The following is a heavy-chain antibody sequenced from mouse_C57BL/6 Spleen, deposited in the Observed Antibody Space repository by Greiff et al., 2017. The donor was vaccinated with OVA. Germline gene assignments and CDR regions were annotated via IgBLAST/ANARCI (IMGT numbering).Heavy chain of an antibody. CDR2: INPNYGTT. CDR1: GYSFTDYN. V-gene: IGHV1-39*01. D-gene: IGHD2-4*01. J-gene: IGHJ2*01. Sequence: EVQLQQSGPELVKPGASVKISCKASGYSFTDYNMNWVKQSNGKSLEWIGVINPNYGTTSYNQKFKGKATLTVDQSSSTAYMQLNSLTSEDSAVYYCAGGIYYDYDAYFDYWGQGTTLTVSS. CDR3: AGGIYYDYDAYFDY.